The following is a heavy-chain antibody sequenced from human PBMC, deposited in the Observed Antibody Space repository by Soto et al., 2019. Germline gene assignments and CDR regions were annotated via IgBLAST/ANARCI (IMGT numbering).Heavy chain of an antibody. CDR1: GYIFANYA. CDR3: ARVVKNLSGSGATWFDP. D-gene: IGHD3-10*01. Sequence: ASVKVSCKASGYIFANYAMQLVRQAPGQGLEWMGYINPGNGNTKYSQKFQGRLTIFRDTSANTVYMELSSLTSKDTAIYYCARVVKNLSGSGATWFDPCGQGTLVTVSS. CDR2: INPGNGNT. V-gene: IGHV1-3*01. J-gene: IGHJ5*02.